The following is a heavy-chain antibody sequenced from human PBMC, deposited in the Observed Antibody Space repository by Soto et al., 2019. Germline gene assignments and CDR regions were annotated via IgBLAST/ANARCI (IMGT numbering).Heavy chain of an antibody. Sequence: PSETLSLTCTVSGGSISSYYRSWIRQPPGKGLEWIGYIYYSGSTNYNPSLKSRVTISVDTSKNQFSLKLSSVTAADTAVYYCARLRSEYSGYDEPSFDDWGQGTLVTVSS. D-gene: IGHD5-12*01. J-gene: IGHJ4*02. CDR2: IYYSGST. CDR1: GGSISSYY. CDR3: ARLRSEYSGYDEPSFDD. V-gene: IGHV4-59*08.